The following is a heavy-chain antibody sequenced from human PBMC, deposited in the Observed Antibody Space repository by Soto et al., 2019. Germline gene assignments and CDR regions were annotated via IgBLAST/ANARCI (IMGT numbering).Heavy chain of an antibody. CDR1: GFTFSSNA. V-gene: IGHV3-23*01. CDR2: ISGRGRTI. J-gene: IGHJ5*02. CDR3: TKKVLAINGNDFFDP. D-gene: IGHD1-1*01. Sequence: GGSLRLSCVASGFTFSSNAMNWIRQAPGKGLEWVSFISGRGRTIYYADSVRGRFTTPRDNSKNTLYLQMNSLGPEDTAVYYCTKKVLAINGNDFFDPWGQGTLVTVSS.